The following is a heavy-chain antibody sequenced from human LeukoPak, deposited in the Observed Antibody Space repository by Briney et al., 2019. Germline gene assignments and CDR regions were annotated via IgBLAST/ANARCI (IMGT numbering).Heavy chain of an antibody. CDR1: GYTFTSYG. D-gene: IGHD1-20*01. CDR3: ARADDYNWNDVGAFDI. J-gene: IGHJ3*02. CDR2: ISAYNGNT. Sequence: GASVKVSCKASGYTFTSYGISWVRQAPGQGLEWMGWISAYNGNTNYAQKLQGRVTMTRDTSISTAYMELSRLRSDDTAVYYCARADDYNWNDVGAFDIWGQGTMVTVSS. V-gene: IGHV1-18*01.